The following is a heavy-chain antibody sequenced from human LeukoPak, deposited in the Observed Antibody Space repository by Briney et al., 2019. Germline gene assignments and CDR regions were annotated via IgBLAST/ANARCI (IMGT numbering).Heavy chain of an antibody. CDR1: GGSFSGYY. J-gene: IGHJ4*02. V-gene: IGHV4-34*01. CDR2: INHSGST. CDR3: ARGYDSSAYYPFNY. Sequence: PSETLSLTCAVYGGSFSGYYWSWIRQPPGKGLEWIGEINHSGSTNYNPSLKSRVTISVDTSKNQFSLMLSSATAADTAVYYCARGYDSSAYYPFNYWGQGALVTVSS. D-gene: IGHD3-22*01.